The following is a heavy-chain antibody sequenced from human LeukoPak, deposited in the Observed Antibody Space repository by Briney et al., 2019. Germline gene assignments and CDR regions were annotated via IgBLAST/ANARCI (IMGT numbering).Heavy chain of an antibody. Sequence: PGRSLRLSCAASGFTFDDYAMHWVRQAPGKGLEWVSGISWNSGSIGYADSVKGRFTISRDNAKNSLYLQMNSLRAEDTAVYYCASNDYVWGSYREGDNWFDPWGQGTLVTVSS. CDR2: ISWNSGSI. CDR3: ASNDYVWGSYREGDNWFDP. CDR1: GFTFDDYA. V-gene: IGHV3-9*01. J-gene: IGHJ5*02. D-gene: IGHD3-16*02.